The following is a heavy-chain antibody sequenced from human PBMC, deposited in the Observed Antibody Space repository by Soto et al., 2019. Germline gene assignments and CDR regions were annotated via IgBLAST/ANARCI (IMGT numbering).Heavy chain of an antibody. Sequence: PGGSLRLSCTASGFTFGDYAMSWVRQAPGKGLEWVGFIRSKAYGGTTEYAASVKGRFTISRDDSKSIAYLQMNSLNTEDTAVYYCTTSIAVAGTFDYWGQGTLVTVSS. D-gene: IGHD6-19*01. CDR2: IRSKAYGGTT. V-gene: IGHV3-49*04. J-gene: IGHJ4*02. CDR3: TTSIAVAGTFDY. CDR1: GFTFGDYA.